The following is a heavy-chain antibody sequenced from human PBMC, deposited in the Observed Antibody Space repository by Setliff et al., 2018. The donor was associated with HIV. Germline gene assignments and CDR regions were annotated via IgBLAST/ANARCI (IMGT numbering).Heavy chain of an antibody. CDR1: GGSINSGSIY. D-gene: IGHD3-10*01. J-gene: IGHJ5*02. CDR2: IYTSGST. Sequence: PSETLSLTCAVSGGSINSGSIYWSWIRQPAGKGLEWIGHIYTSGSTNYNPSLKSRVTVSADTSKNHFSLRLTSATAADTAVYYCARRDLTSAPTWGQGTLVTVSS. CDR3: ARRDLTSAPT. V-gene: IGHV4-61*09.